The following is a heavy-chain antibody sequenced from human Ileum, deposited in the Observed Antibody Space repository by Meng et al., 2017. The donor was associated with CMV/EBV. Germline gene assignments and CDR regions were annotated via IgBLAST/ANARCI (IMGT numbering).Heavy chain of an antibody. D-gene: IGHD6-6*01. CDR2: INSDGSST. J-gene: IGHJ3*02. V-gene: IGHV3-74*01. CDR1: GFTFSSYW. CDR3: ASFSSGAFDI. Sequence: GESLKISCAASGFTFSSYWMHWVRQAPGKGLVWVSRINSDGSSTSYADSVKGRFTISRDNAKNTLYLQMNSLRAEDTAVYYCASFSSGAFDIWGQGTMVTVSS.